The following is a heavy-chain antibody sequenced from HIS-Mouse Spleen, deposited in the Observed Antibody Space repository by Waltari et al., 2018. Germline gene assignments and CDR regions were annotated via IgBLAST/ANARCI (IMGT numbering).Heavy chain of an antibody. CDR3: ARTGALDAFDI. D-gene: IGHD7-27*01. Sequence: QVQLVQSGAEVKKPGASVKVSCKASGYTFTGYYMHWVRQAPGQGLEWMGWIKPNSGGTNYEQKFQGRVTMTRDTSISTAYMELSRLRSDDTAVYYCARTGALDAFDIWGQGTMVTVSS. J-gene: IGHJ3*02. V-gene: IGHV1-2*02. CDR2: IKPNSGGT. CDR1: GYTFTGYY.